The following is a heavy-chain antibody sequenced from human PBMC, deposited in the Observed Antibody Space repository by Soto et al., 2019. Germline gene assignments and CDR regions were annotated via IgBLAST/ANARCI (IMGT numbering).Heavy chain of an antibody. J-gene: IGHJ6*02. CDR1: GGTFRNSA. CDR2: IMPIFRTP. Sequence: QVQLEQSGAEVKKPGSSVKVSCKASGGTFRNSAISWVRQAPGQGLEWMGGIMPIFRTPDYAQKFQGRVTITADESTNTVYMELSGLRSDDTAGYYCARDNGRPQLGGNYYSILDVWGHGTTVTVSS. CDR3: ARDNGRPQLGGNYYSILDV. V-gene: IGHV1-69*12. D-gene: IGHD3-3*02.